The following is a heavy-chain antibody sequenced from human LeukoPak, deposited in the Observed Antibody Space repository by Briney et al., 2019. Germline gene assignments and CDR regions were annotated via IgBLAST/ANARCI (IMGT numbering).Heavy chain of an antibody. D-gene: IGHD6-13*01. CDR3: AGSMGSSWYWFDP. CDR1: GGSISSYY. V-gene: IGHV4-59*01. J-gene: IGHJ5*02. Sequence: PSETLSVTRTVSGGSISSYYWSWIRQPPGKGLEWIGYIYYSGSTNYNPSLKSRVTISVDTSKNQFSLKLSSVTAADTAVYYCAGSMGSSWYWFDPWGQGTLVTVSS. CDR2: IYYSGST.